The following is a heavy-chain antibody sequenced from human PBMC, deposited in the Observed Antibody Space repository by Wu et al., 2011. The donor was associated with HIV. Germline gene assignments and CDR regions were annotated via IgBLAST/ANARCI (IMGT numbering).Heavy chain of an antibody. CDR1: GYLFTGYH. V-gene: IGHV1-2*02. D-gene: IGHD1-1*01. J-gene: IGHJ1*01. CDR3: VRGVQQPLQDV. CDR2: IHPNRGVT. Sequence: VQLVQSGAEVKKPGASVTVSCKTSGYLFTGYHIHWVRQAPGQRFEWMGWIHPNRGVTNYAQKFQGRVTLTRDTSTSTVYMELNGLKSDDTGMYYCVRGVQQPLQDVWGQGTQVTAPQ.